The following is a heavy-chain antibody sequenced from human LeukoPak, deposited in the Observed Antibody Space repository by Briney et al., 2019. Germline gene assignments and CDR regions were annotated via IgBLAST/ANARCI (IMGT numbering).Heavy chain of an antibody. V-gene: IGHV3-7*01. CDR1: GFTFSSYW. J-gene: IGHJ4*02. CDR2: IKQDGSEK. Sequence: GGSLRLSCAVSGFTFSSYWMNWVRQAPGKGLEWVANIKQDGSEKNYVDSVKGRFAISRDNAKSSLFLQMNDLRAEDTAVYYCAKGGRGNGEAYWGQGTLVTVSS. D-gene: IGHD2-8*01. CDR3: AKGGRGNGEAY.